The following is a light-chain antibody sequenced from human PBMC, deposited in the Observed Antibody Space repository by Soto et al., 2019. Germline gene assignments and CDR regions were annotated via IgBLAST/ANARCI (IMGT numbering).Light chain of an antibody. CDR2: EAS. CDR1: QSLLHITGETF. J-gene: IGKJ5*01. CDR3: MQSTQLPPT. V-gene: IGKV2D-29*02. Sequence: VMTQTPLSLSVAPGQPASISCKSSQSLLHITGETFLFWYLQKPGQSPQLLIYEASTRVSGVPDRFSGSGSGTDFTLEISRVETDDVGIYYCMQSTQLPPTFGQGTRLEIK.